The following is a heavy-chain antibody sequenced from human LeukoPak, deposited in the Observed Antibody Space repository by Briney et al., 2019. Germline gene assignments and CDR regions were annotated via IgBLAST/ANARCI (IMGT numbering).Heavy chain of an antibody. V-gene: IGHV4-59*01. Sequence: SETLSLTCTVSGGSISSYYWSWIRQPPGKGLEWIGYIYSNGNTKYNPSLKSRVTISVDTSKNQFSLKLSSVTAADTAVYYCAREIRFLEWFDNWGQEPWSPSPQ. CDR3: AREIRFLEWFDN. CDR2: IYSNGNT. CDR1: GGSISSYY. D-gene: IGHD3-3*01. J-gene: IGHJ4*01.